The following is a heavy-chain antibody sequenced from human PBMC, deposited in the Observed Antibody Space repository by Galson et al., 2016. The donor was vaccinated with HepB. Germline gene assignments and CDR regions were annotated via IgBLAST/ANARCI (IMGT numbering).Heavy chain of an antibody. CDR2: INPNSGDT. CDR3: ARGGGSSWFTE. V-gene: IGHV1-2*02. D-gene: IGHD6-13*01. CDR1: GYTFTGAY. J-gene: IGHJ4*02. Sequence: SVKVSCKASGYTFTGAYMHWVRQAPGQGLEWMGWINPNSGDTKNAQNFQGRVTMTRDTSISTAYMELSRLRSDDTAGYYCARGGGSSWFTEWGQGTLVIVSS.